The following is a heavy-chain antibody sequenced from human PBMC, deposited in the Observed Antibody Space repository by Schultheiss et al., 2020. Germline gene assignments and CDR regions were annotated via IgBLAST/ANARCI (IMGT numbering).Heavy chain of an antibody. Sequence: GESLKISCAASGFTFSSYGMHWVRQAPGKGLEWVSAISGSGGSTYYADSVKGRFTISRDNAKNSLYLQMNSLRAEDTAVYYCARDGGMGFDYWGQGTLVTVSS. CDR3: ARDGGMGFDY. V-gene: IGHV3-23*01. CDR2: ISGSGGST. D-gene: IGHD4-23*01. J-gene: IGHJ4*02. CDR1: GFTFSSYG.